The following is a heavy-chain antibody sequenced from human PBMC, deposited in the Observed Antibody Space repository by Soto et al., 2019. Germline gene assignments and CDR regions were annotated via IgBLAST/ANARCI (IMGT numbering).Heavy chain of an antibody. CDR1: GGSISSYY. CDR2: IYYSGST. J-gene: IGHJ6*02. D-gene: IGHD3-3*01. V-gene: IGHV4-59*01. Sequence: SETLSLTCTVSGGSISSYYWSWIRQPPGKGLEWIGYIYYSGSTNYNPSLKSRVTISVDTSKNQFSLKLSSVTAADTAVYYCARDKYYDFWSGHRPAYGMDVWGQGTMGTVSS. CDR3: ARDKYYDFWSGHRPAYGMDV.